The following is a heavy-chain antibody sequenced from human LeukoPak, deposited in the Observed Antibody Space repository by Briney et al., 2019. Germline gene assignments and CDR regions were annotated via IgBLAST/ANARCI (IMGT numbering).Heavy chain of an antibody. V-gene: IGHV1-69*13. CDR3: ARSAPKDPGHDLWFGELGGDNYFDY. J-gene: IGHJ4*02. Sequence: ASVKVSCKASGGTFSSYAISWVRQAPGQGLEWMGGIIPIFGTANYAQKFKGRGTITADESTSTAYMELTSLRSEDTAVYYCARSAPKDPGHDLWFGELGGDNYFDYWGQGTLVTVSS. CDR1: GGTFSSYA. CDR2: IIPIFGTA. D-gene: IGHD3-10*01.